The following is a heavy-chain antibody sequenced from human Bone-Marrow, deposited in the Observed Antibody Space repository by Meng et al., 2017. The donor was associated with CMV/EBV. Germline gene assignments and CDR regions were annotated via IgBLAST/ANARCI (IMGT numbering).Heavy chain of an antibody. J-gene: IGHJ3*02. CDR3: ARGLSYITFDM. CDR2: ISYDGSNK. CDR1: GFTFSSYA. D-gene: IGHD3-10*01. Sequence: GGSLKISCAASGFTFSSYAMHWVRQAPGKGLEWVAVISYDGSNKYYADSVKGRFTISRDNSKKTLYLQMNSLRADDTAVYYCARGLSYITFDMWGQGTMVTVSS. V-gene: IGHV3-30*04.